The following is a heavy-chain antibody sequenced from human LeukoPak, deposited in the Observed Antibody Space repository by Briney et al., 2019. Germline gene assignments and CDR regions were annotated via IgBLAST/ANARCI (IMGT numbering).Heavy chain of an antibody. CDR1: GGSISSSSYY. V-gene: IGHV4-39*01. J-gene: IGHJ6*03. D-gene: IGHD3-3*01. CDR3: ARYHYDFWSGRATDYYYMDV. CDR2: IYYSGST. Sequence: SETLSLTCTVSGGSISSSSYYWGWIRQPPGKGLEWIGSIYYSGSTYYNPSLKSRVTISVDTSKNQFSLKLSSVTAADTAVYYCARYHYDFWSGRATDYYYMDVWGKGTTVTVSS.